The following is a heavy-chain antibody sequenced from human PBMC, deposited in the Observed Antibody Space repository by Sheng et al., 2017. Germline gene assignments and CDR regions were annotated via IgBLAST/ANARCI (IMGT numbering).Heavy chain of an antibody. J-gene: IGHJ6*03. D-gene: IGHD2-2*01. CDR1: GGTFSSYA. V-gene: IGHV1-69*05. CDR2: IIPIFGTA. CDR3: ARCPFRYCSSTSCEYYYYYYYMDV. Sequence: QVQLVQSGAEVKKPGSSVKVSCKASGGTFSSYAISWVRQAPGQGLEWMGGIIPIFGTANYAQKFQGRVTITTDESTSTAYMELSSLRSEDTAVYYCARCPFRYCSSTSCEYYYYYYYMDVWGKGTTVTVSS.